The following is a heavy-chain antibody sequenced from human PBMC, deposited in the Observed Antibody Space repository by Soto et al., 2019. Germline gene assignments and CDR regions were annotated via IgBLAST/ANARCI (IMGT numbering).Heavy chain of an antibody. CDR2: FDPEDGET. V-gene: IGHV1-24*01. Sequence: ASVKVSCKLSGYTLTELSMHWARQAPGKGLEWMGGFDPEDGETIYAQKYQGRVTMTEDTSTDTAYMELSSLRSEDAGVYYCAIVNNWKDVGDYYSHGLDVWGQGTTVTVSS. CDR1: GYTLTELS. D-gene: IGHD1-1*01. CDR3: AIVNNWKDVGDYYSHGLDV. J-gene: IGHJ6*02.